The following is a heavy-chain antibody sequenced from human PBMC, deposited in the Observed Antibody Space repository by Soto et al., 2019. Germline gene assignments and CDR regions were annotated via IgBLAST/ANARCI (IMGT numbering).Heavy chain of an antibody. J-gene: IGHJ3*02. CDR2: IIPILGIA. Sequence: GASVKVSCKASGGTFSSYTISWVRQAPGQGLEWMGRIIPILGIANYAQKFQGRVTITADKSTSTAYMELSSLRSEDTAVYYCARVIAYCGGDCYSRAADAFDIWGQGTTVTVSS. CDR1: GGTFSSYT. CDR3: ARVIAYCGGDCYSRAADAFDI. V-gene: IGHV1-69*02. D-gene: IGHD2-21*02.